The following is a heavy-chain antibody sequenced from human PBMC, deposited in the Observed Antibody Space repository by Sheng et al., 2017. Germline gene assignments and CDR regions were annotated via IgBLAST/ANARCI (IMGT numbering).Heavy chain of an antibody. CDR1: GGSISSGSYY. V-gene: IGHV4-61*02. CDR3: ARVIKSEWSGGDYFDY. CDR2: MYTSGST. J-gene: IGHJ4*02. D-gene: IGHD3-3*01. Sequence: QVQLQESGPGLVKPSQTLSLTCTVSGGSISSGSYYWSWVRQPAGKGLEWIGRMYTSGSTNYSPSLKSRVTISVDTSKNQFSLKLSSVTAADTAVYYCARVIKSEWSGGDYFDYWGQGTLGHRLL.